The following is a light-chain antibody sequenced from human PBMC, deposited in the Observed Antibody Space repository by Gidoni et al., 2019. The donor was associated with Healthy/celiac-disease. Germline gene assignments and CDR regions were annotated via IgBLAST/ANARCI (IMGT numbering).Light chain of an antibody. CDR3: MQDLQTPWT. CDR1: QSLLHSNGYNY. J-gene: IGKJ2*01. Sequence: IVMTQSPLSLPVTPGEPASISCRSSQSLLHSNGYNYLDWYLQKPGQSPQLLIYLGSNRASGVPDRFSGSGSGTDFTLKISRVEAEDVGVYYCMQDLQTPWTFGQXTKLEIK. V-gene: IGKV2-28*01. CDR2: LGS.